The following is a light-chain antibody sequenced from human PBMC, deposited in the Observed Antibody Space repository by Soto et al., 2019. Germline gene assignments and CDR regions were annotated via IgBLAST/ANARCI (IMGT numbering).Light chain of an antibody. V-gene: IGKV1-5*03. CDR1: QTISSW. CDR3: QNYNSYSEE. Sequence: DIQMTQSPFSLSGSVGDIVTIPLRASQTISSWLAWYQQKPGKAPKLLIYKASTLKSGVPSRFSGSGSGTEFTLTISSLQPDDFATYYCQNYNSYSEEFGQGTKVDIK. CDR2: KAS. J-gene: IGKJ1*01.